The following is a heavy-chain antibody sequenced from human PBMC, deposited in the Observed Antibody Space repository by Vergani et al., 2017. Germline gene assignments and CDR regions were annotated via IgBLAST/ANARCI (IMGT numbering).Heavy chain of an antibody. CDR1: GSTFDDYT. J-gene: IGHJ4*02. V-gene: IGHV3-43*01. Sequence: VQLVESGGGLVQPGGSLRLSCAASGSTFDDYTMHWVRQAPGKGLEWVSLISWDGGSTYYADSVKGRFTISRDNSKNSLYLQMNSLRTEDTALYYCARGWYQLPNFDYWGQGTLVTVSS. D-gene: IGHD2-2*01. CDR3: ARGWYQLPNFDY. CDR2: ISWDGGST.